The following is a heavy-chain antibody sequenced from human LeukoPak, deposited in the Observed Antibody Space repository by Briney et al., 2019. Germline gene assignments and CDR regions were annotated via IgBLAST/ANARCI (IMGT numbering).Heavy chain of an antibody. CDR1: GGSISGGGYY. J-gene: IGHJ6*04. V-gene: IGHV4-31*03. CDR2: IYYSGST. CDR3: AGESCSSTSCYGRVDYYYYGMDV. D-gene: IGHD2-2*01. Sequence: PSQTLSLTCTVSGGSISGGGYYWSWIRQHPGKGLEWIGYIYYSGSTYYNPSLKSRVTISVDTSKNQFSLKLSSVTAADTAVYYCAGESCSSTSCYGRVDYYYYGMDVWGKGTTVTVSS.